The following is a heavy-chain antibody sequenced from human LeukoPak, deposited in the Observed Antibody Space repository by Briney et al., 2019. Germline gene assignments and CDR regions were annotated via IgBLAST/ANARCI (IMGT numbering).Heavy chain of an antibody. V-gene: IGHV1-69*04. Sequence: ASSATLLYKAFGGPFRSYGIGRVGQAPGKRHEWMGRIIPIFGIANYAQKFQGRVTITADKSTSTAYMELSSLRSEDTAVYYCARDVGYCSGGSCYPPYGMDVWGQGTTVTVSS. CDR3: ARDVGYCSGGSCYPPYGMDV. CDR2: IIPIFGIA. J-gene: IGHJ6*02. D-gene: IGHD2-15*01. CDR1: GGPFRSYG.